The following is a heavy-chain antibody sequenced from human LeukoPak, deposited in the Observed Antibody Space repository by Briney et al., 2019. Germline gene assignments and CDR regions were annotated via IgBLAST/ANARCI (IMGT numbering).Heavy chain of an antibody. D-gene: IGHD3-10*01. CDR1: GFTFSSYG. Sequence: AGGSLRLSCAASGFTFSSYGMHWVRQAPGKGLERVAFIQNDGSNKYYADSVKGRFTISRDNSKNTLYLQINSLRVDDTAVFYCAKSHDTGTNMDVWGKGTTVTVSS. CDR2: IQNDGSNK. J-gene: IGHJ6*03. CDR3: AKSHDTGTNMDV. V-gene: IGHV3-30*02.